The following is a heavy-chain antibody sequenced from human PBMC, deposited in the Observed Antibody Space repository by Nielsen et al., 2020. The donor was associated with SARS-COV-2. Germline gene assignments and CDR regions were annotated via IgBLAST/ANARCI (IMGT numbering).Heavy chain of an antibody. Sequence: GESLKISCAASGFTFSSYAMHWVRQAPGKGLEWVAVISYDGSNKYYADSVKGRFTISRDNAKNSLYLQMNSLRAEDTAVYYCARDRDYYGSDYYYYYGMDVWGQGTTVTVSS. CDR3: ARDRDYYGSDYYYYYGMDV. J-gene: IGHJ6*02. CDR1: GFTFSSYA. D-gene: IGHD3-10*01. CDR2: ISYDGSNK. V-gene: IGHV3-30-3*01.